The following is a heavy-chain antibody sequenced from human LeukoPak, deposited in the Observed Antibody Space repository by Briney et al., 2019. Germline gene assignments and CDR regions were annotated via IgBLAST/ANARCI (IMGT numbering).Heavy chain of an antibody. Sequence: SETLSLTCTVSGGSISNYYWTWIRQPPGKGLEWIGYIYYSGNTDYNPSLKSRVTISIDTSKNQFSLKLTSVTAADTAVYYCAREVGSPYAFDIWGQGTMVTVSS. J-gene: IGHJ3*02. CDR1: GGSISNYY. V-gene: IGHV4-59*01. CDR3: AREVGSPYAFDI. D-gene: IGHD1-26*01. CDR2: IYYSGNT.